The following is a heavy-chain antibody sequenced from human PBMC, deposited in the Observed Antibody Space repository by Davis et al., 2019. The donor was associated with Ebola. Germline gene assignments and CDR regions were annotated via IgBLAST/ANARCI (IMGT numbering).Heavy chain of an antibody. V-gene: IGHV4-59*01. CDR2: ISYDGSP. D-gene: IGHD3-22*01. CDR1: SGSIYSYY. CDR3: ARTTYYYDSTGYWRFDYFDY. J-gene: IGHJ4*02. Sequence: SETLSPTCTVSSGSIYSYYWSWIRQPPGKGLEWVGFISYDGSPNYNPSLESRVTISVDTSNNQFSLWLTSVTAADTAVYYCARTTYYYDSTGYWRFDYFDYWGQGALVTVSS.